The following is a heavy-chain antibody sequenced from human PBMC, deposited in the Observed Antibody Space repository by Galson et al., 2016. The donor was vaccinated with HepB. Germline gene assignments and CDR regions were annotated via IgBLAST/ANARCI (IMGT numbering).Heavy chain of an antibody. V-gene: IGHV3-30*18. CDR3: AKERRGYYHGH. CDR1: GFSFSNFA. Sequence: SLRLSCAASGFSFSNFAMHWVRQAPGKGLEWVSIIAYDGRYKYYSDSVKGRFTISRDDSRNTLYLQMNSLRTEDTGVYFCAKERRGYYHGHWGQGTLVTVSS. CDR2: IAYDGRYK. J-gene: IGHJ4*02. D-gene: IGHD3-3*01.